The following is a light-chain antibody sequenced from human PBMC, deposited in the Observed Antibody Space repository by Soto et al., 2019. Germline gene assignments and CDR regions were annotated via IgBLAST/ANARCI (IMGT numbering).Light chain of an antibody. J-gene: IGKJ4*01. CDR3: QHYDSSPGFT. V-gene: IGKV3-20*01. CDR1: QSFHTNY. Sequence: EIVLTQSPGTQSLSPGERATLSCRASQSFHTNYLAWYQHRPGQAPRLLIYGASIRASGIPERFSGRGSGTDFTLTISRLEPEDSAVYYCQHYDSSPGFTFGGGTKMEIK. CDR2: GAS.